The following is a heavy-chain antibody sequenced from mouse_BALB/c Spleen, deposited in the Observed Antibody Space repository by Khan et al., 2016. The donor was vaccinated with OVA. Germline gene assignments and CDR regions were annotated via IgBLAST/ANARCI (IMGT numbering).Heavy chain of an antibody. CDR1: GYTFTTYT. CDR2: IIPSSDYT. V-gene: IGHV1-4*01. D-gene: IGHD2-14*01. CDR3: AREGAYYRADGWFAY. J-gene: IGHJ3*01. Sequence: QVQLQQPGAELARPGASVKMSCKASGYTFTTYTIHWVKQRPGQGLEWIGYIIPSSDYTNYNQNFKDKATLTADKSSSTAYMQLSSPTSEDSAVYYCAREGAYYRADGWFAYWGQGTLVTVSA.